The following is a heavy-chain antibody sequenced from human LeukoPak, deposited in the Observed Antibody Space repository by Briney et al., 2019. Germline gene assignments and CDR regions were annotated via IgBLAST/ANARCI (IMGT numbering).Heavy chain of an antibody. V-gene: IGHV4-34*01. CDR2: INHSGST. J-gene: IGHJ6*03. Sequence: KPSETLSLTCAAYGGSFSGYYWSWIRQPPGKGLEWIGEINHSGSTNYNPSLKSRVTISVDTSKNQFSLKLSSVTAADTAVYYCARGPASRRYYYYYMDVWGKGTTVTVSS. CDR3: ARGPASRRYYYYYMDV. CDR1: GGSFSGYY.